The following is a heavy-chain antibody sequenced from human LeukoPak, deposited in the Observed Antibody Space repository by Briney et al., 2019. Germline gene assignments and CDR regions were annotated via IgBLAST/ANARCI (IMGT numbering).Heavy chain of an antibody. CDR1: GGSINSY. V-gene: IGHV4-34*01. CDR2: INHRGST. D-gene: IGHD6-6*01. Sequence: SETLSLTCTVSGGSINSYWSWIRQPPGKGLEWIGEINHRGSTNYNPSLKSRVTISVDTSKNQFSLKLSSVTAADTAVYYCARGLRQLVRSWHYWGQGTLVTVSS. J-gene: IGHJ4*02. CDR3: ARGLRQLVRSWHY.